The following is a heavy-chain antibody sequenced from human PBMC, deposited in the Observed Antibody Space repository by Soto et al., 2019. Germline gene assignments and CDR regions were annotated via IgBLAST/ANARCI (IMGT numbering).Heavy chain of an antibody. D-gene: IGHD3-16*02. V-gene: IGHV3-21*01. Sequence: GGSLRLSCAASGFTFSSYSMNWVRQAPGKGLEWVSSISSSSYIYYADSVKGRFTISRDNAKNSLYLQMNSLRAEDTAVYYCAREYDYIWGSYHPWGQGTLVTVS. CDR2: ISSSSYI. CDR3: AREYDYIWGSYHP. J-gene: IGHJ5*02. CDR1: GFTFSSYS.